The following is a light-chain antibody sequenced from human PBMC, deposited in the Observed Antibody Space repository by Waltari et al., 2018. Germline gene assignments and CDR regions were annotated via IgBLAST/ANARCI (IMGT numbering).Light chain of an antibody. CDR3: QQYKTYPHT. J-gene: IGKJ2*01. CDR1: QSISSR. Sequence: DIQMTQSPSTLSASVGDRVTITCRASQSISSRLAWYQQKPGKAPKLLIYGPSNLQIGVPSRFSGSGSGTEFTLTISSPQPDDFAVYYCQQYKTYPHTFGQGTRLEIK. V-gene: IGKV1-5*03. CDR2: GPS.